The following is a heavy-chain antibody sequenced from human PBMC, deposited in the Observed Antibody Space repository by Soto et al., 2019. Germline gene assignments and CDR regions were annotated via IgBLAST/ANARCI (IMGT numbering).Heavy chain of an antibody. Sequence: SETLSLTCTVSGGSISSYYWSWIRQPPGKGLEWIGYIYYSGSTNYNPSLKSRVTISVDTSKNQFSLKLSSVTAADTAVYYCARHSSCSWYYIPQHENWYDPSGRGTLVTVSS. CDR1: GGSISSYY. J-gene: IGHJ5*02. V-gene: IGHV4-59*08. CDR3: ARHSSCSWYYIPQHENWYDP. CDR2: IYYSGST. D-gene: IGHD6-13*01.